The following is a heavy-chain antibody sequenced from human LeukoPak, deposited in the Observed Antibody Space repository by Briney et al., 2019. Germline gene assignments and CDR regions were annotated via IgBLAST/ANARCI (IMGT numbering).Heavy chain of an antibody. D-gene: IGHD6-19*01. Sequence: SETLSLTCAVFGRSLNGSCLTWIRQLPGKGLEWIGEIDHSGSTNYNPSLKSRVTISVDTSKNQFSLKLSSVTAADTAVYYCARHGIRRRQWLVPKGPYYFDYWDQGTLVTVSS. CDR3: ARHGIRRRQWLVPKGPYYFDY. V-gene: IGHV4-34*01. CDR1: GRSLNGSC. CDR2: IDHSGST. J-gene: IGHJ4*02.